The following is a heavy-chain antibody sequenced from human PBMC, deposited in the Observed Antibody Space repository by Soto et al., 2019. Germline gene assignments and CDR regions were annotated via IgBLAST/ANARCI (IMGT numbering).Heavy chain of an antibody. Sequence: GGSLRLSFAACGFTFSSYAMHWVRQAQGKGLEWVAVISYDGSNKYYADSVKGRFTISRDNSKNTLYLQMNSLRAEDTAVYYCASEVLRYFDWFPHHDAFDIWGQGTMVTVSS. V-gene: IGHV3-30-3*01. D-gene: IGHD3-9*01. CDR3: ASEVLRYFDWFPHHDAFDI. CDR1: GFTFSSYA. J-gene: IGHJ3*02. CDR2: ISYDGSNK.